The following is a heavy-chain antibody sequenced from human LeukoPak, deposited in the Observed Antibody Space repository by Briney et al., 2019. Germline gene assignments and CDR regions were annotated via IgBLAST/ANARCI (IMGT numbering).Heavy chain of an antibody. CDR3: AKDRGPAYRGSSGWYYYYYYMDV. CDR2: ISGSGGST. V-gene: IGHV3-23*01. CDR1: GFSFSNYA. D-gene: IGHD6-19*01. J-gene: IGHJ6*03. Sequence: GGSLRLSCAASGFSFSNYAMSWVRQAPGKGLEWVSAISGSGGSTYYADSVKGRFTISRDNSKNTLYLQMNSLRAEDTAVYYCAKDRGPAYRGSSGWYYYYYYMDVWGKGTTVTVSS.